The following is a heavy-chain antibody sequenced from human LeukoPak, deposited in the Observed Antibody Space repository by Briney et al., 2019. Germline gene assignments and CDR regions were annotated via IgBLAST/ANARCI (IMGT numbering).Heavy chain of an antibody. J-gene: IGHJ4*02. CDR1: GFAFNMFA. V-gene: IGHV3-23*01. CDR2: LSRGGSTQ. Sequence: GESPRLSCAGTGFAFNMFAIDWVHQAPGKGLEWVSGLSRGGSTQNYADSVKGRITISRDKSQNSVFLQLNSLRPEDTAVYYCARQQRIRHCSEGVCTEGYFDYWGQGTLVTVSS. D-gene: IGHD2-15*01. CDR3: ARQQRIRHCSEGVCTEGYFDY.